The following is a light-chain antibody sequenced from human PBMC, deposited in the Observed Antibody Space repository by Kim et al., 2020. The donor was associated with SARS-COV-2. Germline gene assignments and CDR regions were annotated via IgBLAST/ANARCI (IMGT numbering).Light chain of an antibody. J-gene: IGLJ1*01. V-gene: IGLV2-14*03. Sequence: QSITMSCTGTSSDVGGYNYVSWYQQHPGQVPKLMIYDVSNRPSGVSNRFSGSKSGNTASLTISGLQAEDEADYYCSSYIRSSTNYVFGTGTKVTVL. CDR2: DVS. CDR1: SSDVGGYNY. CDR3: SSYIRSSTNYV.